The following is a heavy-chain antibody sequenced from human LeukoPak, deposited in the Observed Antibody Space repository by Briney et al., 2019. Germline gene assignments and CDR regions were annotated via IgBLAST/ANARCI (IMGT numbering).Heavy chain of an antibody. CDR2: IKQDGSEK. CDR1: EFTFSSYW. CDR3: ARSGRGSGSPLYYMDV. J-gene: IGHJ6*03. D-gene: IGHD3-10*01. Sequence: GGSLRLSCAASEFTFSSYWMSWVRQAPGKGLEWVANIKQDGSEKYYVDSVKGRFTISRDNAKNSLSLEMNSLRVEDTAVYYCARSGRGSGSPLYYMDVWGKGTTVTVSS. V-gene: IGHV3-7*01.